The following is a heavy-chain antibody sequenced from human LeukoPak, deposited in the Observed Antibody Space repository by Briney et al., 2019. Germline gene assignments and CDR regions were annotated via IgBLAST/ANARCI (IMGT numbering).Heavy chain of an antibody. J-gene: IGHJ4*02. CDR2: IAFVGGTT. D-gene: IGHD2-15*01. CDR3: ARDCCSGGGPLDI. CDR1: GFTFSNYG. V-gene: IGHV3-23*01. Sequence: HPGGSLRLSCAASGFTFSNYGMAWVRQAPGKGLEWVSTIAFVGGTTHYADSVEGRFTISRQDSNNALHLQLNSLRAEDTAIYYCARDCCSGGGPLDIWGQGTLVTVSS.